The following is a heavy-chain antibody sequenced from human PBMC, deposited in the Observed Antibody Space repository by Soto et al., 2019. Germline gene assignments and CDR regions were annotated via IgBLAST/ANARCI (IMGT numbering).Heavy chain of an antibody. CDR3: ETGAKDAFDI. CDR2: TYYRSKWYN. V-gene: IGHV6-1*01. J-gene: IGHJ3*02. Sequence: SXTRSLTCAIAVDSVSSNSASWNWIRQSPSRGLEWLGRTYYRSKWYNDYAVSVKSRITINPDTSKNQFSLQLNSVTPEDTAVYYCETGAKDAFDIWGQGTMVTVSS. CDR1: VDSVSSNSAS. D-gene: IGHD4-17*01.